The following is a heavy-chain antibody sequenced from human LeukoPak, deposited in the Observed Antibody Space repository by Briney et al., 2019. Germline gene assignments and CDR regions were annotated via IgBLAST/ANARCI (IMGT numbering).Heavy chain of an antibody. D-gene: IGHD5-24*01. CDR1: GGSFSGYY. CDR3: ARAPPDKRYYYYYYMDV. Sequence: SETLSLTCAVYGGSFSGYYWSWIRQPPGKGLEWIGEINHSGSTNYNPSLKSRVTISVDTSKNQFSLKLSSVTAADTAVYYCARAPPDKRYYYYYYMDVWGKGTTVTVSS. V-gene: IGHV4-34*01. J-gene: IGHJ6*03. CDR2: INHSGST.